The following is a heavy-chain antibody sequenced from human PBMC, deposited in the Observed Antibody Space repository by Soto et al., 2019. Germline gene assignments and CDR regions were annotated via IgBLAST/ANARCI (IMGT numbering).Heavy chain of an antibody. CDR3: ARGVDHYYYYYMDV. J-gene: IGHJ6*03. D-gene: IGHD3-3*01. CDR1: GGTFSSYT. Sequence: SVKVSCKASGGTFSSYTISWVRQAPGQGLEWMGRIIPILGIANYAQKFQGRVTITADKSTSTAYMELSSLRPEDTAVYYCARGVDHYYYYYMDVWGKGTTVTVSS. V-gene: IGHV1-69*02. CDR2: IIPILGIA.